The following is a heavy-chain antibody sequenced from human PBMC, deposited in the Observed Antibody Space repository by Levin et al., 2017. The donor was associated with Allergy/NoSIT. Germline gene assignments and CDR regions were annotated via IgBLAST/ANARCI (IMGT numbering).Heavy chain of an antibody. J-gene: IGHJ3*02. V-gene: IGHV3-30*18. CDR1: GFAFSSYG. Sequence: PGGSLRLSCVVSGFAFSSYGMHFFLHSPFKGLEWVAGISDDGSKKYSADSVKGRFTISRDNFKNTLYLQMNSLRVEDTAVYYCAKVRRELVIATDAFDIWGPGTMVTVSS. CDR3: AKVRRELVIATDAFDI. CDR2: ISDDGSKK. D-gene: IGHD3-9*01.